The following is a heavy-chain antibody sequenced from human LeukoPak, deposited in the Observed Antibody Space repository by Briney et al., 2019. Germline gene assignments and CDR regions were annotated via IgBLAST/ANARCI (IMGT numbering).Heavy chain of an antibody. CDR2: IYTSGST. D-gene: IGHD3-10*01. CDR3: AKGRVWFGDFDY. V-gene: IGHV4-4*07. J-gene: IGHJ4*02. Sequence: SETLSLTCTVSGGSISSHYWSWIRQPAGKGLEWIGRIYTSGSTNYNPSLKSRVTMSVDTTKNQFSLKLSSVTAADTAVYYCAKGRVWFGDFDYWGQGTLVTVSS. CDR1: GGSISSHY.